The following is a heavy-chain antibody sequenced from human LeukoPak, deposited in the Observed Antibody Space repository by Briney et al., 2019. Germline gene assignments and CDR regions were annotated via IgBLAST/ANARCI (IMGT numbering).Heavy chain of an antibody. Sequence: PGGSLRLSCAASGFTFSGYEMNWVRQAPGKGLEWVSYISGSGRVIYYAESVKGRFTISRDSAKNSLYLQMNSLRAEDTAVYYCARDSNYDILTGLDAFGIWGQGTMVTVSS. CDR3: ARDSNYDILTGLDAFGI. CDR1: GFTFSGYE. CDR2: ISGSGRVI. V-gene: IGHV3-48*03. D-gene: IGHD3-9*01. J-gene: IGHJ3*02.